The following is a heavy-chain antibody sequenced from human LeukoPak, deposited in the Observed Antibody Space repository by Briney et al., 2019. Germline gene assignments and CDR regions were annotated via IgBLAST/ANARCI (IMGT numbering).Heavy chain of an antibody. J-gene: IGHJ4*02. CDR2: VITMFATA. V-gene: IGHV1-69*01. CDR1: GGTFSSYA. CDR3: ARGLHVEYGYFDY. D-gene: IGHD3-3*01. Sequence: SVKLSCKASGGTFSSYAFSWVRQAPGQGLEWMGGVITMFATANYAPKFQDRVTITADESTSTAYMELKSLRSEDTAVYHCARGLHVEYGYFDYWGQGTLVTVSS.